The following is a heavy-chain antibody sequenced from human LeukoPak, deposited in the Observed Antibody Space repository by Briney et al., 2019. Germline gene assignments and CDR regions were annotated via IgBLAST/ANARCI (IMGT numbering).Heavy chain of an antibody. CDR1: GLTFSNYW. CDR2: IIQDGSDK. CDR3: ARDQAAFDI. J-gene: IGHJ3*02. V-gene: IGHV3-7*05. Sequence: GGSLRLSCAASGLTFSNYWMTWVRQAPGKGLEWVANIIQDGSDKYYVDSVKGRFTISRDNAKNSLYLQMNSLRAEDTAVYYCARDQAAFDIWGQGTMVTVSS.